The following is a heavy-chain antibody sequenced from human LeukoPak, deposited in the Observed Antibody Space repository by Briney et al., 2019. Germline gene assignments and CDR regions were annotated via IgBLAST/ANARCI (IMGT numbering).Heavy chain of an antibody. CDR1: GGTFSSYA. CDR2: IIPIFGTA. V-gene: IGHV1-69*13. CDR3: AREYPRDAFDI. D-gene: IGHD2-2*01. Sequence: VASVKVSRKASGGTFSSYAISWVRQAPGQGLEWMGGIIPIFGTANYAQKFQGRVTITADESTSTAYMELSSLRSEDTAVYYCAREYPRDAFDIWGQGTMVTVSS. J-gene: IGHJ3*02.